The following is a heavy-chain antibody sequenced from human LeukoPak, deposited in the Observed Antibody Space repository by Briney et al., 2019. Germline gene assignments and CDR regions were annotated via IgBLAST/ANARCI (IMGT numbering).Heavy chain of an antibody. CDR2: MNPNSGNT. CDR3: ARGGGWELDI. Sequence: ASVKVSCKASGYTFTGYYMHWVRQAPGQGLEWMGWMNPNSGNTGYAQKFQGRVTMTRNTSISTAYMELSSLRSEDTAVYYCARGGGWELDIWGQGTMVTVSS. CDR1: GYTFTGYY. D-gene: IGHD1-26*01. V-gene: IGHV1-8*02. J-gene: IGHJ3*02.